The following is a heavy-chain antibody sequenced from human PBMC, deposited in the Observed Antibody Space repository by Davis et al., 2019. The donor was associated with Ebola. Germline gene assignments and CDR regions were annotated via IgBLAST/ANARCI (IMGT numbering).Heavy chain of an antibody. CDR2: IYHSGST. D-gene: IGHD4-11*01. Sequence: GSLRLSCTVSGGSVSSGTNYWSWIRQPPGKGLEWIGYIYHSGSTIYNPSLKSRVTISIDTSKNQFSLKLTSVTAADTAVYYCARASPTVTYYYYGMDVWGQGTTVTVSS. CDR1: GGSVSSGTNY. CDR3: ARASPTVTYYYYGMDV. J-gene: IGHJ6*02. V-gene: IGHV4-61*01.